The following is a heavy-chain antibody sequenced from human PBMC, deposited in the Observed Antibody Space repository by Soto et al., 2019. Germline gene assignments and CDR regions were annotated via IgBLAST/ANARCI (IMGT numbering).Heavy chain of an antibody. J-gene: IGHJ4*02. V-gene: IGHV4-34*01. CDR3: ARSTSTIFGVITLFFDY. D-gene: IGHD3-3*01. Sequence: PSETLSLTCAVHGGSFSGYYWSWVRQPPGKGLEWIGEINHSGSTKYNPSLKSRFTMSVDTSRNQFSLKLTSVTAADTAVYYCARSTSTIFGVITLFFDYWGQGTLVTVSS. CDR2: INHSGST. CDR1: GGSFSGYY.